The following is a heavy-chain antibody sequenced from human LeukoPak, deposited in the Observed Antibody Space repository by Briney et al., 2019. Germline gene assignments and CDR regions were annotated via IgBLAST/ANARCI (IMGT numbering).Heavy chain of an antibody. CDR2: IYSDGYT. Sequence: PGGSLRLSCAVSGLIVSSNYMSWVRQAPGKGLEWVSTIYSDGYTYYAGSVKGRFTISRDNSKKTLYLQMNSLRAEDTAVYYCTRGGAGYPFDYWGQGTPVTVSS. D-gene: IGHD1-26*01. J-gene: IGHJ4*02. V-gene: IGHV3-53*01. CDR1: GLIVSSNY. CDR3: TRGGAGYPFDY.